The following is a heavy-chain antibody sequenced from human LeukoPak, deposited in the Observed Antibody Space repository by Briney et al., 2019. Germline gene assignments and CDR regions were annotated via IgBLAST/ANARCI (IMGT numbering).Heavy chain of an antibody. D-gene: IGHD2-21*02. CDR2: IRFDGNIK. J-gene: IGHJ4*02. CDR1: RFTFSSYD. CDR3: ARGPEAPIVVVTAPGY. Sequence: PGGSLRLSCAASRFTFSSYDMHWVRQAPGKGLEWVAFIRFDGNIKYLADSVKGRFTISRDTSKNTLYLQMNSLRAEDTAVYYCARGPEAPIVVVTAPGYWGQGTLVTVSS. V-gene: IGHV3-30*02.